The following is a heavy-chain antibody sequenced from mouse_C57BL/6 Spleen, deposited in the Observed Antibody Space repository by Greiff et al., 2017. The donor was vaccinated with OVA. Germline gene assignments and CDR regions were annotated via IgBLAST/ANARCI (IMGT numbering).Heavy chain of an antibody. J-gene: IGHJ1*03. V-gene: IGHV1-64*01. CDR1: GYTFTSYW. Sequence: QVQLQQPGAELVKPGASVKLSCKASGYTFTSYWMHWVKQRPGQGLEWIGMIHPGSGGTNYNEKFKGKATLTADKSSSTAYMQLSSLTSEDSAVYFCARDYYGSSYWYFDVWGTGTTVTVSS. CDR3: ARDYYGSSYWYFDV. CDR2: IHPGSGGT. D-gene: IGHD1-1*01.